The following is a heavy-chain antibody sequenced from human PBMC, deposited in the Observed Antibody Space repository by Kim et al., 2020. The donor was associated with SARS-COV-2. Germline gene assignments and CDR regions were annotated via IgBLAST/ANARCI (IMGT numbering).Heavy chain of an antibody. V-gene: IGHV3-11*06. Sequence: GGALRLSCAASGFTFSDYYMSWIRQAPGKGLEWVSYISSSSSYTMYVDSVKGRFTISRDNGKNSLYLQMNSLRVEDTAVYYCARGSRELLLWFGESSQDWGQGTLVTASS. CDR1: GFTFSDYY. CDR3: ARGSRELLLWFGESSQD. D-gene: IGHD3-10*01. J-gene: IGHJ4*02. CDR2: ISSSSSYT.